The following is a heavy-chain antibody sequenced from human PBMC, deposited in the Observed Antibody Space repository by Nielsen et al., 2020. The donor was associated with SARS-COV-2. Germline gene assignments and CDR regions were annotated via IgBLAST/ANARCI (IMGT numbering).Heavy chain of an antibody. V-gene: IGHV1-46*01. CDR2: INPSGGST. CDR3: ARGGLPSSTSGDAFDI. J-gene: IGHJ3*02. D-gene: IGHD2-2*01. CDR1: GYTFTSYY. Sequence: ASVKVSCKAPGYTFTSYYMHWVRQAPGQGLEWMGIINPSGGSTSYAQKFQGRVTMTRDTSTSTVYMELSSLRSEDTAVHYCARGGLPSSTSGDAFDIWGQGTMVTVSS.